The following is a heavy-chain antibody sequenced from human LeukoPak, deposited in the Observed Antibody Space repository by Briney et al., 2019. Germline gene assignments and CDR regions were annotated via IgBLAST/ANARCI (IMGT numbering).Heavy chain of an antibody. J-gene: IGHJ4*02. CDR1: GFTFSSYG. Sequence: GGSLRLSCAASGFTFSSYGMSWVRQAPGKGLEWVSGISGSGGSTYYADSVKGRFTISRDNSKNTLYLQMNSLRAEDTAVYYCAKGRLFHYDSSGYYYDHWGQGTLVTVSS. V-gene: IGHV3-23*01. D-gene: IGHD3-22*01. CDR2: ISGSGGST. CDR3: AKGRLFHYDSSGYYYDH.